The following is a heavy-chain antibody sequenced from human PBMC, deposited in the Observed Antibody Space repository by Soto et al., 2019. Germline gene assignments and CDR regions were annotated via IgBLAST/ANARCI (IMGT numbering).Heavy chain of an antibody. CDR1: GGSISSSNW. V-gene: IGHV4-4*02. J-gene: IGHJ4*02. CDR3: ARRSTRLLWFGEEGRESDY. D-gene: IGHD3-10*01. CDR2: IYHSGST. Sequence: QVQLQESGPGLVKPSGTLSLTCAVSGGSISSSNWWSWVRQPPGKGLEWIGEIYHSGSTNYNPSLKSRVTISVDKSKTQFSLKLSSVTAADTAVYYCARRSTRLLWFGEEGRESDYWGQGTLVTVSS.